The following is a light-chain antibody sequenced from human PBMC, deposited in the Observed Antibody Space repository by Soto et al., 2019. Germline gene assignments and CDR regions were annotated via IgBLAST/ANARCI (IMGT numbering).Light chain of an antibody. V-gene: IGKV1-39*01. J-gene: IGKJ5*01. Sequence: DIKMTQSPSSPSASVGDRVTITCRANQSISDYLNWYQQKPGKAPKFLIYASSSLQGGVPSRFRGSGSGTDFTLTISSLQLEDFATYYCQQSYSTPTITFGQGTRLEIK. CDR2: ASS. CDR1: QSISDY. CDR3: QQSYSTPTIT.